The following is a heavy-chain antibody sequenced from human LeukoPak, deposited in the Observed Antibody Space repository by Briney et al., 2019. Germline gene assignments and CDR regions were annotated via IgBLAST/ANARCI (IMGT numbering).Heavy chain of an antibody. D-gene: IGHD2-21*02. CDR1: GFTFSSYT. CDR2: IAGSSGYI. CDR3: ARDRGAYCGGDCYLGFDY. V-gene: IGHV3-21*01. J-gene: IGHJ4*01. Sequence: GWSLRLSCAASGFTFSSYTMNWVRQAPGKGLEWVSSIAGSSGYISYADSVKGRFTISRDNAKKSLYLQMTRLTAEDTAVYYCARDRGAYCGGDCYLGFDYWGRGTLVTVSS.